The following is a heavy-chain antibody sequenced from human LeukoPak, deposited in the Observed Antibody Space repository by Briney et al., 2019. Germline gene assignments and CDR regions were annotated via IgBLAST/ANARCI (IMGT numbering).Heavy chain of an antibody. J-gene: IGHJ3*01. D-gene: IGHD5-12*01. CDR2: INPNSGGT. CDR1: GYTFSGYY. CDR3: ASGSGYELEGAFDL. V-gene: IGHV1-2*02. Sequence: ASVKDSSKDSGYTFSGYYTYWVRQAPGQGLEWMGWINPNSGGTNYAQKFQGRVTMTRDTSISTAYMELSRLRSDDTAVYYCASGSGYELEGAFDLWGQGTMVTVSS.